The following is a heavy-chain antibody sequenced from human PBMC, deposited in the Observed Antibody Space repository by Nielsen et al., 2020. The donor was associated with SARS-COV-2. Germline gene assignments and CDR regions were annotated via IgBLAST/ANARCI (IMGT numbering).Heavy chain of an antibody. CDR1: GGSISSYY. V-gene: IGHV4-59*01. CDR2: IYYSGSI. CDR3: ARVDTAMAYDAFDI. Sequence: SETLSLTCTVSGGSISSYYWSWIRQPPGKGLEWIGYIYYSGSINYNPSLKSRVTISVDTSKNQFSLKLSSVTAADTAVYYCARVDTAMAYDAFDIWGQGTMVTVSS. D-gene: IGHD5-18*01. J-gene: IGHJ3*02.